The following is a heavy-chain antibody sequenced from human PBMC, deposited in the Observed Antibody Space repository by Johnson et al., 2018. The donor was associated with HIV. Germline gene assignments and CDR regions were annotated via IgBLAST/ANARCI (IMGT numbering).Heavy chain of an antibody. V-gene: IGHV3-11*04. CDR1: GFTFSDYY. CDR3: ARVSMLFIAADAFDI. Sequence: VQLVESGGGLVQPGGSLRLSCAASGFTFSDYYMSWIRQAPGKGLEWVSYISSGGSSIYYADSVKGRFTISRDNAKKSMYLQMNSLRAEDTAVYYCARVSMLFIAADAFDIWGHGTMVTVSS. D-gene: IGHD2-21*01. J-gene: IGHJ3*02. CDR2: ISSGGSSI.